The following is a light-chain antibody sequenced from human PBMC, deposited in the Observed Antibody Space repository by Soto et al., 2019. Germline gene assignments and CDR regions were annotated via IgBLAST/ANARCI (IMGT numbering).Light chain of an antibody. CDR1: QSVSSNF. CDR2: GAS. CDR3: QQYYRSPPT. V-gene: IGKV3-20*01. Sequence: EVVLTQSPGTLSLSPGERTTLSCRASQSVSSNFLAWYQRKPGQAPRLLIYGASSRATGIPDRFSGSGSGTDFTLTIRRLEPEDFAVYYCQQYYRSPPTFGGGTKVEI. J-gene: IGKJ4*01.